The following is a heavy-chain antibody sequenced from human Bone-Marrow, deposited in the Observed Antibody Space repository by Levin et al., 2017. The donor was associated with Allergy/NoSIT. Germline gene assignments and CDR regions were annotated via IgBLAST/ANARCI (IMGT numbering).Heavy chain of an antibody. J-gene: IGHJ4*02. V-gene: IGHV1-2*02. CDR2: INPKSGTT. D-gene: IGHD3-3*01. CDR3: ARDGGHSYYDFGSGSHLDY. Sequence: PAASVKVSCKSSGYIFSNYYIYWVRQAPGQGLEWVAWINPKSGTTNNARKFHGRITMTRDTSINTAYMELHNLNSDDTAVYYCARDGGHSYYDFGSGSHLDYWGQGTLVTVSS. CDR1: GYIFSNYY.